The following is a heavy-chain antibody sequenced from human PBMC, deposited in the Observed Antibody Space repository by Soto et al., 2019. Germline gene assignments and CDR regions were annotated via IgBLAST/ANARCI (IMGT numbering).Heavy chain of an antibody. CDR3: ARAYQLAISWFDP. J-gene: IGHJ5*02. CDR1: GGSISSGGYY. CDR2: IYYSGST. Sequence: QVQLQESGPGLVKPSQTLSLTCTVSGGSISSGGYYWSWIRQHPGKGLEWIGYIYYSGSTSYNPSLKSRVTISVDTSKNQFSLKRSSVTAADTAVYYCARAYQLAISWFDPWGQGTLVTVSS. D-gene: IGHD2-2*01. V-gene: IGHV4-31*03.